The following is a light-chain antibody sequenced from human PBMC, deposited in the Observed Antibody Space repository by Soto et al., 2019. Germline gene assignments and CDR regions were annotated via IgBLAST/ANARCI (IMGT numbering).Light chain of an antibody. V-gene: IGKV1-9*01. J-gene: IGKJ4*01. Sequence: DIQLTQSPSFLSASVGDRVTITCRASQGISSYLAWYQQKPGKAPKLLIYAASTLQSGVPSRFSGIGSGTEFTLTISSLQPEDFATYYCQHLNSYPSLTFGGGTKVEIK. CDR1: QGISSY. CDR3: QHLNSYPSLT. CDR2: AAS.